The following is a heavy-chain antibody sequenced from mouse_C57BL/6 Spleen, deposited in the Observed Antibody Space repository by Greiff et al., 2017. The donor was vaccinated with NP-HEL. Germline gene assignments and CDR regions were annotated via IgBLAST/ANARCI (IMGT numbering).Heavy chain of an antibody. CDR3: ARLYDGYPYFDY. J-gene: IGHJ2*01. V-gene: IGHV1-55*01. CDR1: GYTFTSYW. CDR2: IYPGSGST. Sequence: QVQLKEPGAELVKPGASVKMSCKASGYTFTSYWITWVKQRPGQGLEWIGDIYPGSGSTNYNEKFKSKATLTVDTSSSTAYMQLSSLTSEDSAVYYCARLYDGYPYFDYWGQGTTLTVSS. D-gene: IGHD2-3*01.